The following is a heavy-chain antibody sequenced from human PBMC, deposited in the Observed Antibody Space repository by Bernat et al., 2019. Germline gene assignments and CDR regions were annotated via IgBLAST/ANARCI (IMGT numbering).Heavy chain of an antibody. CDR2: INLSGST. J-gene: IGHJ4*02. V-gene: IGHV4-34*01. Sequence: QVQLQQWGAGLLKPSETLSLTCAVYGGSFSGYYWSWIRQPPGKGLEGIGEINLSGSTNYNPSLKSRVTISVDTSKNQFSLKLSSVTAADTAVYYCARGSRSGSYFRTNRGHFDYWGQGTLVTVSS. D-gene: IGHD3-10*01. CDR3: ARGSRSGSYFRTNRGHFDY. CDR1: GGSFSGYY.